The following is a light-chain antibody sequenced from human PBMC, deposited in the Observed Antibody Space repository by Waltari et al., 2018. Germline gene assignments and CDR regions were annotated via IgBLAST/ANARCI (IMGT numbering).Light chain of an antibody. Sequence: DIQMTQSPSTLSAFVGASVNITCRASQSISNWLAWHQQKPGRAPKLLIYKASNLESGVPSRFSGSGSGTEFTLTISSLQPDDFATYYCQQYMSYPRTFGQGTKVEIK. V-gene: IGKV1-5*03. CDR2: KAS. CDR3: QQYMSYPRT. J-gene: IGKJ1*01. CDR1: QSISNW.